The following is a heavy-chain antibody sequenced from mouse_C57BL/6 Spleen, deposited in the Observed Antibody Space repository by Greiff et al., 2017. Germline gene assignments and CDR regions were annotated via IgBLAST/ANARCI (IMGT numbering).Heavy chain of an antibody. V-gene: IGHV1-80*01. CDR2: IYPGDGDT. J-gene: IGHJ2*01. D-gene: IGHD2-1*01. Sequence: VKLVESGAELVKPGASVKISCKASGYAFSSYWMNWVKQRPGKGLEWIGQIYPGDGDTNYNGKFEGKATLTADKSSSTAYMQLSSLTSEDSAVYFCARKGIYYGNYVYYFDYWGQGTTLTVSS. CDR3: ARKGIYYGNYVYYFDY. CDR1: GYAFSSYW.